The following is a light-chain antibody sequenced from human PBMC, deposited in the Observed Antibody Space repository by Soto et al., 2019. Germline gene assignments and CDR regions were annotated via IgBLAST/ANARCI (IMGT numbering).Light chain of an antibody. Sequence: DIQMTQSPSTLSGSVGDRVTITCRASQTISSWLAWFQQKPGKAPKPLIYKASILKSWVPTRFRGSGTGTEFTLTSSSLHPDDFATCYSQHHHSYSERFGQGAKVDIK. V-gene: IGKV1-5*03. CDR3: QHHHSYSER. CDR2: KAS. J-gene: IGKJ1*01. CDR1: QTISSW.